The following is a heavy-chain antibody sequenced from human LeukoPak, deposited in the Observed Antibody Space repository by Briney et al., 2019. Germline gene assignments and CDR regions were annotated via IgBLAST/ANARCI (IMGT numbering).Heavy chain of an antibody. J-gene: IGHJ6*03. CDR2: ISSSGSTI. D-gene: IGHD6-13*01. CDR1: GFTFSNHG. Sequence: GGSLRLSCAASGFTFSNHGMNWVRQAPGKGLEWVSYISSSGSTIYYADSVKGRFTISRDNAKNSLYLQMNSLRAEDTAVYYCARVPYSSSGYYYYYYYMDVWGKGTTVTVSS. V-gene: IGHV3-48*04. CDR3: ARVPYSSSGYYYYYYYMDV.